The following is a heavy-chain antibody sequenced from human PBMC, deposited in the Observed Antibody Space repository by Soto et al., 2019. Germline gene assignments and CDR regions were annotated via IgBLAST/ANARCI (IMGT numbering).Heavy chain of an antibody. V-gene: IGHV4-4*02. D-gene: IGHD3-22*01. CDR2: IFHSGST. CDR1: GCSISDSAW. CDR3: ARDARFDSGGYYYVSWFDL. J-gene: IGHJ5*02. Sequence: PSETLSLTCVVSGCSISDSAWWSWVRQPPGKVLEVIGEIFHSGSTNYNPSLKGRVTMSGDKSKNQFSLNLNSVTAADTAVYFCARDARFDSGGYYYVSWFDLWGQGTPVTVSS.